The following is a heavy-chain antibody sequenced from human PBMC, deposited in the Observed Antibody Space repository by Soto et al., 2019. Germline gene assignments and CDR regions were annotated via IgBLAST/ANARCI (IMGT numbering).Heavy chain of an antibody. Sequence: PGGSLRLSCAASGFTFSSYAMSWVRQAPGKGLEWVSAISGSGGSTYYADSVKGRFTISRDNSKNTLYLQMNSLRAEDTAVYYCAKDPTYVFWSGYYFDYWGQGTMVTVYS. CDR3: AKDPTYVFWSGYYFDY. D-gene: IGHD3-3*01. CDR1: GFTFSSYA. V-gene: IGHV3-23*01. J-gene: IGHJ4*02. CDR2: ISGSGGST.